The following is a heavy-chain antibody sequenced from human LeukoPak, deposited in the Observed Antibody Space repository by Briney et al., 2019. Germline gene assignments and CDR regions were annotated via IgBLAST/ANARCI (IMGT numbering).Heavy chain of an antibody. V-gene: IGHV3-30*18. CDR1: GFTFSSYG. CDR2: ISFDGNNK. D-gene: IGHD6-19*01. CDR3: AKALGVAVAGGGYYFDY. J-gene: IGHJ4*02. Sequence: GGSLRLSCAASGFTFSSYGMHWVRQAPGKGLEWVAVISFDGNNKYYVDSVKGRFTISRDNSKNTLYLQMNSLRAEDTAVYYCAKALGVAVAGGGYYFDYWGQGTLVTVSS.